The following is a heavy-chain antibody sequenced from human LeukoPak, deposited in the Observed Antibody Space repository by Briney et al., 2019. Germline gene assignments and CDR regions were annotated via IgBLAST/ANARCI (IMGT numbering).Heavy chain of an antibody. V-gene: IGHV4-39*07. Sequence: SETLSLTCTVSGGPISSSSYYWGWIRQPPGKGLEWIGGINHSGSTNYNPSLKSRVTISVDTSKNQFSLKLSSVTAADTAVYYCARLSTYSSSWYYGMDVWGQGTTVTVSS. CDR2: INHSGST. CDR3: ARLSTYSSSWYYGMDV. J-gene: IGHJ6*02. CDR1: GGPISSSSYY. D-gene: IGHD6-13*01.